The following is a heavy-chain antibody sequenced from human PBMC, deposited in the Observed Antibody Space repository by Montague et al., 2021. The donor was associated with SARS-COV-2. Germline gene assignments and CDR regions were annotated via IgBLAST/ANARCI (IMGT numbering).Heavy chain of an antibody. D-gene: IGHD3-16*02. CDR2: IHYTGST. CDR1: GDSISGYY. V-gene: IGHV4-59*13. Sequence: SETLSLTCTVSGDSISGYYWSWIRQSPGKGLDWIGWIHYTGSTAYNPSLRSRVTISVDTSRNQFSLNLNSVTAADTVVYYCAKYVYGHKSLDYWGQGTLVTVSS. J-gene: IGHJ4*02. CDR3: AKYVYGHKSLDY.